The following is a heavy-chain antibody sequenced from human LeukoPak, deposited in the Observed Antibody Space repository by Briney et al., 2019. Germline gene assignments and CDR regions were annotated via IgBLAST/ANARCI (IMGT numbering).Heavy chain of an antibody. D-gene: IGHD2-2*01. Sequence: GGSLRLSCAASGFTLSTYWMHWVRQAPGKGLVWVSRINPDGSTTTYADSVEGRFTISTDNAKNTLYLQMSSLRAEDTAVYYCARVGVGMYHFDHWGQGTLVTVSS. CDR2: INPDGSTT. J-gene: IGHJ4*02. V-gene: IGHV3-74*01. CDR3: ARVGVGMYHFDH. CDR1: GFTLSTYW.